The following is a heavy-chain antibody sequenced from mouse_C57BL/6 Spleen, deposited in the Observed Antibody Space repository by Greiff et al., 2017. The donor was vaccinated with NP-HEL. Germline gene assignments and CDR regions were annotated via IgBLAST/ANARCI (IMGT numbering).Heavy chain of an antibody. CDR3: ARFNDYYGSSDY. V-gene: IGHV1-52*01. CDR2: IDPSDSET. D-gene: IGHD1-1*01. J-gene: IGHJ2*01. Sequence: QVQLKQPGAELVRPGSSVKLSCKASGYTFTSYWMHWVKQRPIQGLEWIGNIDPSDSETHYNQKFKDKATLTVDKSSSTAYMQLSSLTSEDSAVYYCARFNDYYGSSDYWGQGTTLTVSS. CDR1: GYTFTSYW.